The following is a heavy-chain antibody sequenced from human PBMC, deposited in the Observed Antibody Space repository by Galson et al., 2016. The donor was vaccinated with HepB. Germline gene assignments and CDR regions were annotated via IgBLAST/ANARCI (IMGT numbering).Heavy chain of an antibody. D-gene: IGHD1-26*01. V-gene: IGHV3-23*01. CDR2: ISRSGDST. J-gene: IGHJ6*04. CDR3: VQGSTAPAV. Sequence: VRQAPGKGLVVVSSISRSGDSTDYADSVKGRFTISRDNSKNTLSLQMNSLRAEDTAVYYCVQGSTAPAVWGKGTTVTVSS.